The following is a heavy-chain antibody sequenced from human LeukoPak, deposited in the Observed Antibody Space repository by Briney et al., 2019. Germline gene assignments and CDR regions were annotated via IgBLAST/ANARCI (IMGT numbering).Heavy chain of an antibody. CDR3: ARGQWPLYYFDY. CDR2: IYYSGST. D-gene: IGHD6-19*01. Sequence: SETLSLTCTVSGGSISSYYWGWIWQPPGKGLEWIGYIYYSGSTNYNPSLKSRVTISVDTSKNQFSLKLSSVTAADTAVYYCARGQWPLYYFDYWGQGTLVTVSS. CDR1: GGSISSYY. J-gene: IGHJ4*02. V-gene: IGHV4-59*01.